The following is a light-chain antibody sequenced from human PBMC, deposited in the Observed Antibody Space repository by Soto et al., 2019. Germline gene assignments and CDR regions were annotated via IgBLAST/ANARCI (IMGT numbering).Light chain of an antibody. J-gene: IGKJ1*01. Sequence: EIVLTQSPGTLSLSPGERATLSCRASQSVSSNYLAWYQQTRGQAPRLLIYGASSKATGVPDRFSGSGSGTDFTLTISRLEPEDFAVYYCQQYGSSPKTFGQGTKVEIK. CDR1: QSVSSNY. CDR2: GAS. CDR3: QQYGSSPKT. V-gene: IGKV3-20*01.